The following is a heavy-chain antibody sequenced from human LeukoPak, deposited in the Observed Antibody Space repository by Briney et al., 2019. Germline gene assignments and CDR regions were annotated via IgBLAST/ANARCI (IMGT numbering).Heavy chain of an antibody. CDR1: GFTFSNYW. CDR3: AREANSNPPLFDI. V-gene: IGHV3-30*03. D-gene: IGHD1-14*01. Sequence: GGSLRLSCAASGFTFSNYWMNWVRQAPGKGLEWVAVISYDGSNKYYADSVKGRFTISRDNSKNTLYLQMNSLRAEDTAVYYCAREANSNPPLFDIWGQGTMVTVSS. J-gene: IGHJ3*02. CDR2: ISYDGSNK.